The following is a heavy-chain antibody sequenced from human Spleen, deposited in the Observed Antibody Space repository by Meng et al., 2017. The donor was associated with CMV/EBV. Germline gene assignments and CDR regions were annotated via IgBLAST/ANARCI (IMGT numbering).Heavy chain of an antibody. CDR2: ISTSGTYI. V-gene: IGHV3-21*04. J-gene: IGHJ5*02. CDR1: GFTFSTYS. CDR3: AMSAGIDP. Sequence: GGSLRLSCTASGFTFSTYSMNWVRQAPGKGLEWVSSISTSGTYIYYADSVRGRLTISRDNSKNTLYLLMNSLRSEDTAVYYCAMSAGIDPWGQGTLVTVSS. D-gene: IGHD2-15*01.